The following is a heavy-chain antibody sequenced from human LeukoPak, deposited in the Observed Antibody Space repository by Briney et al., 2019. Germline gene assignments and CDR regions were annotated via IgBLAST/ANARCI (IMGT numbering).Heavy chain of an antibody. V-gene: IGHV3-9*01. CDR2: ISWNSGSI. Sequence: GGSLRLSCAASGFTFDDYAMHWVRQAPGKGLEWVSGISWNSGSIGYADSVKGRFTISRDNAKNSLYLQMNSLRAEDTAVYYCARDQGYFDYWGQGTLVTVSS. J-gene: IGHJ4*02. CDR3: ARDQGYFDY. CDR1: GFTFDDYA.